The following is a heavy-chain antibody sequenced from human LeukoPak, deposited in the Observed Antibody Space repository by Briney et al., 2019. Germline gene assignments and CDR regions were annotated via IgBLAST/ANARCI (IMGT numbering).Heavy chain of an antibody. CDR2: ISSSSYI. CDR1: GFTFSSYS. V-gene: IGHV3-21*01. Sequence: GGSLRLSCAASGFTFSSYSMNWARQAPGKGLEWVSSISSSSYIYYADSVKGRFTISRDNAKNSLYLQMNSLRAEDTAVYYCARDSLGYCSGGSCYSGGLDYWGQGTLVTVSS. CDR3: ARDSLGYCSGGSCYSGGLDY. J-gene: IGHJ4*02. D-gene: IGHD2-15*01.